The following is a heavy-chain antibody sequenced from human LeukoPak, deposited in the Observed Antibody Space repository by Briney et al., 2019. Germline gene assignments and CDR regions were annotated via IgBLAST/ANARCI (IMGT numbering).Heavy chain of an antibody. CDR3: ASSLTPGDGYNSRPFDY. D-gene: IGHD5-24*01. J-gene: IGHJ4*02. CDR1: GFTFSDYY. CDR2: ISSRSSYT. V-gene: IGHV3-11*06. Sequence: PGGSLRLSCAASGFTFSDYYMSWIRQAPGKGLEWVSYISSRSSYTKYADSVKGRFTISRDNAKNSLHLQMNSLRCADTAVYYCASSLTPGDGYNSRPFDYWGQGTLVTVSS.